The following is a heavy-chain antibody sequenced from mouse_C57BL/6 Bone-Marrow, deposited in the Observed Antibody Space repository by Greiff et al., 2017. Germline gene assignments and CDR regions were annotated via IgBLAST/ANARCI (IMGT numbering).Heavy chain of an antibody. CDR3: ARPVLAYYCTMDY. J-gene: IGHJ4*01. CDR2: IYPGDGDT. Sequence: QVQLKESGPELVKPGASVKISCKASGYAFRRSWMNWVKQRPGQGLEWIGRIYPGDGDTNYNGKFKGKATLTAAKSSSPAYMQLRCLTSEGSAVYFCARPVLAYYCTMDYWGQGTSVTVSS. CDR1: GYAFRRSW. D-gene: IGHD1-1*01. V-gene: IGHV1-82*01.